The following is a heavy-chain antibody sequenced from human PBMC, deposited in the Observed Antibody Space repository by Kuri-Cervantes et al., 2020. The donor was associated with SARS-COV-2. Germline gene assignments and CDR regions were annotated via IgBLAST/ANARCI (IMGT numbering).Heavy chain of an antibody. CDR1: GFTFSSYS. CDR2: ISSSSSYI. Sequence: GESLKISCAASGFTFSSYSMNWVRQAPGKGLEWVSSISSSSSYIYYADSVKGRFTISRDNAKNSLYLQMNSLRAEDTAVYYCARGGWIAATDYFDYWGQGTLVTVSS. V-gene: IGHV3-21*01. CDR3: ARGGWIAATDYFDY. J-gene: IGHJ4*02. D-gene: IGHD6-13*01.